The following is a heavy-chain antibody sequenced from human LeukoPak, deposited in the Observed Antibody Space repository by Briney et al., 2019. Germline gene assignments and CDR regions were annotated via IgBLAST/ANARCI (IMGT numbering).Heavy chain of an antibody. Sequence: GGSLRLSCAASGFTFSSYAMSWVRQASGKGLEWVSAISGSGGSTYYADSVKGRFTISRDNSKNTLYLQMNSLRAEDTAVYYCAKVSGGDSSGYYFFPYNWFDPWGQGTLVTVSS. J-gene: IGHJ5*02. V-gene: IGHV3-23*01. CDR3: AKVSGGDSSGYYFFPYNWFDP. CDR2: ISGSGGST. D-gene: IGHD3-22*01. CDR1: GFTFSSYA.